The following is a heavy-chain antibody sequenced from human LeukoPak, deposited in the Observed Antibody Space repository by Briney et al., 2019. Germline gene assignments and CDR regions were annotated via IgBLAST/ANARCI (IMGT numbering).Heavy chain of an antibody. V-gene: IGHV4-59*01. CDR2: IYYTGST. CDR3: ARGTSRGWLQIEGYDY. J-gene: IGHJ4*02. CDR1: GGSISGNY. D-gene: IGHD5-24*01. Sequence: SETLSLTCTVSGGSISGNYWSWIRQPPERGLEWIGYIYYTGSTNYNPSLKSRVTISVDTSKNQFSLKLSSVTAADTAVYYCARGTSRGWLQIEGYDYWGQGTLVTVSS.